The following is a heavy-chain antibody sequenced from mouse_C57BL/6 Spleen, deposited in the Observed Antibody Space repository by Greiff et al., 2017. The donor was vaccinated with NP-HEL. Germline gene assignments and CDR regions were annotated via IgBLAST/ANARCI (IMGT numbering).Heavy chain of an antibody. CDR2: ISNGGGST. V-gene: IGHV5-12*01. Sequence: EVQVVESGGGLAQPGGSLKLSCAASGFTFSDYYMYWVRQTPEKRLEWVAYISNGGGSTYYPDTVKGRFTISRDNAKNTLYLQMSRLKSEDTAMYYCARPTGQNYFDYWGQGTTLTVSS. CDR1: GFTFSDYY. CDR3: ARPTGQNYFDY. D-gene: IGHD1-1*01. J-gene: IGHJ2*01.